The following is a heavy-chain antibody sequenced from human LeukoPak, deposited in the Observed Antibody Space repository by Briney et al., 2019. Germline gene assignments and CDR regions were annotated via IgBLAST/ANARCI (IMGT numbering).Heavy chain of an antibody. Sequence: GGSLRLSCAASGFTFSSYWMSWVRQAPGKGLEWVANIKQDGSEKYYVDSVKGRFTISRDNAKNSLYLQMKSQRAEDTAVYYCGRVDYSSRGYYIHYWGQGTMVTVSS. D-gene: IGHD3-22*01. V-gene: IGHV3-7*04. CDR2: IKQDGSEK. CDR3: GRVDYSSRGYYIHY. CDR1: GFTFSSYW. J-gene: IGHJ4*02.